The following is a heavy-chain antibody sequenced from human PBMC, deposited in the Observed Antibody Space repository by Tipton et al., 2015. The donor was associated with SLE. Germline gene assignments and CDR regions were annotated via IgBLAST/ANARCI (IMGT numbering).Heavy chain of an antibody. J-gene: IGHJ3*02. CDR2: IYHSGST. Sequence: TLSLTCTVSGYSISSGYYWGWIRQPPGRGLEWIGSIYHSGSTYYNPSLKSRVTISVATSKNQFSLKLSSVTAADTAVYYCARNLVVPAIGIWGQGTMVTVSS. CDR3: ARNLVVPAIGI. D-gene: IGHD2-2*01. CDR1: GYSISSGYY. V-gene: IGHV4-38-2*02.